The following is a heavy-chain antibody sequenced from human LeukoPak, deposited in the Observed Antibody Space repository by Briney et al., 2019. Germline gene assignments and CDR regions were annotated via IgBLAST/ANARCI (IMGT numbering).Heavy chain of an antibody. V-gene: IGHV3-64D*09. D-gene: IGHD4-23*01. J-gene: IGHJ4*02. CDR2: ISSNGGST. CDR1: GFNLSSYA. CDR3: VTHGTVVTPFDY. Sequence: GSLRLSCSASGFNLSSYAMHWVRQAPGKGLEYVSAISSNGGSTYYADSVKGRFTISRDNSKNTLYLQMSSLRAEDTAVYYCVTHGTVVTPFDYWGQGTLVTVSS.